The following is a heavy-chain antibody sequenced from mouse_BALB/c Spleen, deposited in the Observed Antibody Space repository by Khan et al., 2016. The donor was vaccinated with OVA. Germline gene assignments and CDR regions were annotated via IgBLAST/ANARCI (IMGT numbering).Heavy chain of an antibody. Sequence: QIQLVQSGPELRKPGETVKISCRASGCTFTNYGMNWVKQPPGKGLKWVGWINTYTGEPTYADDFKGRFAFSLEASASTAYLQISDLKHEDMATFFCARSQLLFYAMDYWGQGTSVTVSS. CDR3: ARSQLLFYAMDY. J-gene: IGHJ4*01. CDR1: GCTFTNYG. CDR2: INTYTGEP. V-gene: IGHV9-1*02. D-gene: IGHD4-1*02.